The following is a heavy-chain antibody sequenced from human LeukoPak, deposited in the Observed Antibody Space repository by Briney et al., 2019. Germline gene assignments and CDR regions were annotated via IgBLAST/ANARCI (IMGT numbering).Heavy chain of an antibody. Sequence: GGSLRLSCSPSGLTFSTYQMHWVRQVPGKGRGWVSRVKGDGITTNYADCVKARFTIPRTNAQNTVDLQINSLLVEDTAVYYCARIARGYSGYDPPFDYWGQGTLVTVSS. CDR3: ARIARGYSGYDPPFDY. D-gene: IGHD5-12*01. CDR1: GLTFSTYQ. V-gene: IGHV3-74*01. CDR2: VKGDGITT. J-gene: IGHJ4*02.